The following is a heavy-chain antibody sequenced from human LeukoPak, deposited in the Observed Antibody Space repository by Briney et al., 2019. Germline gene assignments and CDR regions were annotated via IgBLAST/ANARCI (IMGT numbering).Heavy chain of an antibody. CDR3: ATDDPTYYYDSSGYYPLY. CDR2: FDPEDGET. CDR1: GYTLTELS. V-gene: IGHV1-24*01. Sequence: ASVKVSCKVSGYTLTELSMHWVRQAPGKGLEWMGGFDPEDGETIYAQKFQGRVTMTEDTSTDTAYMELSSLRSEDTAVYYCATDDPTYYYDSSGYYPLYWGQGTLVTVSP. J-gene: IGHJ4*02. D-gene: IGHD3-22*01.